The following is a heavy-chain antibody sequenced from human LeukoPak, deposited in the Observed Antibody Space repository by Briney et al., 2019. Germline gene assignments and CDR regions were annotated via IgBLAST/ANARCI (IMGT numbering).Heavy chain of an antibody. CDR3: ARGYYDSSGYDY. D-gene: IGHD3-22*01. J-gene: IGHJ4*02. CDR1: GYTFTSYY. Sequence: ASVKVSCKASGYTFTSYYIHWVRQAPGQGLEWMGWINPNSGGTNYAQKFQGRVTMTRDTSISTAYMELSRLRSDDTAVYYCARGYYDSSGYDYWGQGTLVTVSS. V-gene: IGHV1-2*02. CDR2: INPNSGGT.